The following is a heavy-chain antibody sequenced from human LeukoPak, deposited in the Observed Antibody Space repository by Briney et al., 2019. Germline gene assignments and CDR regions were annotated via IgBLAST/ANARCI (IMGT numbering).Heavy chain of an antibody. CDR3: ARGSTSSAFDY. Sequence: ASVKVSCKASGYTFTGYYMHWVRQAPGQGLEWMGRINPNSGGTNYAQKFQGRVTMTRDTSISTAYMELSRLRSDDPAVYYCARGSTSSAFDYWAQGTLVTVSS. D-gene: IGHD6-6*01. CDR1: GYTFTGYY. V-gene: IGHV1-2*06. CDR2: INPNSGGT. J-gene: IGHJ4*02.